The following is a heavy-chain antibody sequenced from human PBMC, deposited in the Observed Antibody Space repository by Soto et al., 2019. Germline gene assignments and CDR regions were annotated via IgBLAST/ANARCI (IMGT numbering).Heavy chain of an antibody. CDR2: ISYDGGNE. V-gene: IGHV3-30-3*01. CDR3: ARDRSGSHEIDDSLDI. D-gene: IGHD1-26*01. J-gene: IGHJ3*02. Sequence: QVQLVESGGGVVQPGRSLRLSCAASRFSFSTYAIHWVRQAPGKGLEWVAGISYDGGNEYYADSVKGRFTISRDNSKSTLYLKMTSLGPADTAVYYCARDRSGSHEIDDSLDIWGRGTMVTVSS. CDR1: RFSFSTYA.